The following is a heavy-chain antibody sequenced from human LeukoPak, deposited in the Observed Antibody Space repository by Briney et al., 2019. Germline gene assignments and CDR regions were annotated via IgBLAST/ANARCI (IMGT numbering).Heavy chain of an antibody. V-gene: IGHV3-23*01. CDR3: AKVPRYCSGGSCYGGYFQH. CDR2: ISGSGGNT. J-gene: IGHJ1*01. Sequence: GGSLRLSCAASGFTFSSYAMSWVRQAPGKELEWVSAISGSGGNTYYADSGKGRFTISRDNSKNTLYLQMNSLRAEDTAIYYCAKVPRYCSGGSCYGGYFQHWGQGTLVTVSS. D-gene: IGHD2-15*01. CDR1: GFTFSSYA.